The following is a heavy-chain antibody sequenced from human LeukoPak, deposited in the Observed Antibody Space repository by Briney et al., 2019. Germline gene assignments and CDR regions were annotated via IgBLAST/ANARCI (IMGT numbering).Heavy chain of an antibody. CDR1: GGSISTYY. V-gene: IGHV4-59*08. Sequence: SETLSLTCTVSGGSISTYYWRWIRQPPGKGLEWIGYIYYSGSTKYNPSLKSRVTISVDTSKNQFSVNLSSVTAADTAVYYCARHLGNWFDLWGQGALVIVSS. CDR2: IYYSGST. CDR3: ARHLGNWFDL. J-gene: IGHJ5*02.